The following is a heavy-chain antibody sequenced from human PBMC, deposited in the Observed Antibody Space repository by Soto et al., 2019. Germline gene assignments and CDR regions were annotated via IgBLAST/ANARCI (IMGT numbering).Heavy chain of an antibody. V-gene: IGHV1-18*04. CDR1: GYSFISYG. CDR2: ISAYNGNT. CDR3: ARDSGSYSGWFDP. D-gene: IGHD1-26*01. Sequence: ASVKVSCKASGYSFISYGINWVRQAPGQGLEWMGWISAYNGNTNYAQKLQGRVTMTTDTPTSTAYMELRTLTSDDTAVYYCARDSGSYSGWFDPWGQGTLVTVSS. J-gene: IGHJ5*02.